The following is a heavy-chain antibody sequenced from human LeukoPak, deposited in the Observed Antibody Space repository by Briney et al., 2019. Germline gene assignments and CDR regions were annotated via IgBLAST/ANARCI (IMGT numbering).Heavy chain of an antibody. D-gene: IGHD3-3*01. V-gene: IGHV4-39*07. J-gene: IGHJ6*03. Sequence: SETLSLTCTVSGGSISSSSYYWGWIRQPPGKGLEWIGSIYYSGSTYYNPSLKSRVTISVDTSKNQFSLKLSSVTAADTAVYYCARDYDFWNYYYYCMDVWGKGTPVTVSS. CDR3: ARDYDFWNYYYYCMDV. CDR1: GGSISSSSYY. CDR2: IYYSGST.